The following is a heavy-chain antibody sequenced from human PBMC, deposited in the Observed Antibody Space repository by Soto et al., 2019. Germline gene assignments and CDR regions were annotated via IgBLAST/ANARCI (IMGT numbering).Heavy chain of an antibody. CDR2: ISGSGGST. Sequence: EVQLLESGGGLVQPGGSLRLSCAASGFTFSSYAMSWVRQAPGKGLEWVSAISGSGGSTYYADSVKGRFTISRDNSKNTLYLQMNSLRAEDTAVYYCAKAGRGVLWFGEYLKDYYYYYGMDVWGQGTTVTVSS. V-gene: IGHV3-23*01. CDR3: AKAGRGVLWFGEYLKDYYYYYGMDV. J-gene: IGHJ6*02. CDR1: GFTFSSYA. D-gene: IGHD3-10*01.